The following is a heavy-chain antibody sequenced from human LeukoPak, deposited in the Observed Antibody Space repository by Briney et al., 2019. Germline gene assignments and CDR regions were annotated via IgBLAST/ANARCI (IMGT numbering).Heavy chain of an antibody. CDR2: INQDGSEK. Sequence: GGSLRLSCAASGFTFSSYLMSWVRQAPGKGLEWVANINQDGSEKYYVDSVKGRFTISRDNAKNSLYLQMNSLRAEDTAVYYCAREGGSYCFDYWGQGTLVTVSS. CDR1: GFTFSSYL. V-gene: IGHV3-7*01. J-gene: IGHJ4*02. D-gene: IGHD1-26*01. CDR3: AREGGSYCFDY.